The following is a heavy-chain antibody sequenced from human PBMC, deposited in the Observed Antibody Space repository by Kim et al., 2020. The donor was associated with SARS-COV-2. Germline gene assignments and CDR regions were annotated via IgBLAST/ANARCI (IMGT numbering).Heavy chain of an antibody. Sequence: GNTGYAQKFQGRVTMTRNTSISTAYMELSSLRSEDTAVYYCARDWAMVSYWGQGTLVTVSS. J-gene: IGHJ4*02. V-gene: IGHV1-8*01. CDR2: GNT. D-gene: IGHD5-18*01. CDR3: ARDWAMVSY.